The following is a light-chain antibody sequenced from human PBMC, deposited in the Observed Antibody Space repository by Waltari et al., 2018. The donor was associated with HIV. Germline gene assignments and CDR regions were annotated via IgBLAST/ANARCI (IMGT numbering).Light chain of an antibody. V-gene: IGKV1-33*01. CDR1: QDISNY. Sequence: IQMTQSPSSLSASVGDRVTVTCRASQDISNYLNWYQQKPGRGPKLLIYDTSNLETGVPSRFSGSGSGTDFTLTINSLQSEDIATYYCQQYDILPNTFGQGTRLTIK. J-gene: IGKJ5*01. CDR3: QQYDILPNT. CDR2: DTS.